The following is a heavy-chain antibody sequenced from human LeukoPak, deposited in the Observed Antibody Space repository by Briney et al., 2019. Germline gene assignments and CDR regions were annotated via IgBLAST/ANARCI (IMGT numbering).Heavy chain of an antibody. V-gene: IGHV4-59*06. Sequence: ASETLSLTCTVSGGSISSYYWSWIRQHPGKGLEWIGYIYYSGSTYYNPSLKSRVTISVDTSKNQFSLKLSSVTAADTAVYYCARGGKGATKVDYWGQGTLVTVSS. CDR3: ARGGKGATKVDY. D-gene: IGHD1-26*01. J-gene: IGHJ4*02. CDR1: GGSISSYY. CDR2: IYYSGST.